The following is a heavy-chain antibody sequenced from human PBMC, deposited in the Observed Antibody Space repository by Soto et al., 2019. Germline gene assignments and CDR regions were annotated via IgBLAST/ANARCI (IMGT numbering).Heavy chain of an antibody. CDR1: GYTFTGYY. J-gene: IGHJ6*02. CDR3: ARVRCSGGSCYSAYGMDV. D-gene: IGHD2-15*01. V-gene: IGHV1-2*04. Sequence: ASVKVSCKASGYTFTGYYMHWVRQAPGQVLEWMGWINPNSGGTNYAQKFQGWVTMTRDTSISTAYMELSRLRSDDTAVYYCARVRCSGGSCYSAYGMDVWGQGTTVTVSS. CDR2: INPNSGGT.